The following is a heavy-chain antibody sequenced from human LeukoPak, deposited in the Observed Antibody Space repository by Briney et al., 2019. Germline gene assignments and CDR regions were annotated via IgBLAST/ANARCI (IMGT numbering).Heavy chain of an antibody. Sequence: GGSLRLSCAASGFTFSTYGMHWVRQAPGKGLEYVSAISSNGGSTYYANSVKGRFTISRDNSKNTLYLQMNSLRAEDTAVYYCAKDLRISNYYDSSGNFDYWGQGTLVTVSS. CDR3: AKDLRISNYYDSSGNFDY. CDR1: GFTFSTYG. V-gene: IGHV3-64*01. D-gene: IGHD3-22*01. CDR2: ISSNGGST. J-gene: IGHJ4*02.